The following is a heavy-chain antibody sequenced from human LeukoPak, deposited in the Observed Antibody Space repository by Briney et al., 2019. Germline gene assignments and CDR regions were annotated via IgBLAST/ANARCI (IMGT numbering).Heavy chain of an antibody. CDR2: IIPILGIA. J-gene: IGHJ4*02. V-gene: IGHV1-69*04. CDR1: GGTFSSYA. Sequence: ASVKVSCKASGGTFSSYAISWVRQAPGQGLEWMGRIIPILGIANYAQKFQGRVTITADKSTSTAYMELSSLRSEDTAVYYCAGTLSSGYYPLEYWGQGTLVTVSS. CDR3: AGTLSSGYYPLEY. D-gene: IGHD3-22*01.